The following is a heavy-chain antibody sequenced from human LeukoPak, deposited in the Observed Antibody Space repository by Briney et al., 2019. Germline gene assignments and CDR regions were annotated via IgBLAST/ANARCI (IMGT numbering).Heavy chain of an antibody. V-gene: IGHV3-23*01. J-gene: IGHJ4*02. D-gene: IGHD5-24*01. Sequence: GGSLRLSCAASGFTSSSYAMSWVRQAPGKGLEWVSAISGSGGSTYYADSVKGRFTISRDNSKNTLYLQMNSLRAEDTAVYYCAKDPGRRDGYNLQGDYWGQGTLVTVSS. CDR3: AKDPGRRDGYNLQGDY. CDR2: ISGSGGST. CDR1: GFTSSSYA.